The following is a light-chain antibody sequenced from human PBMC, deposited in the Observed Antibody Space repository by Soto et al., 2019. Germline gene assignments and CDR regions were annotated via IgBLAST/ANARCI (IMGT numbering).Light chain of an antibody. CDR1: SSDLGAYTY. J-gene: IGLJ1*01. Sequence: QSALAQPASVSGSPGQSITVSCTGTSSDLGAYTYVSWYQQHPGKAPKLIIHDVSNRPSGVSNRFSGSKSGNSASLTISGLQAEDEADYYCSSYTSSGTYVFGSGTTVTVL. CDR2: DVS. CDR3: SSYTSSGTYV. V-gene: IGLV2-14*03.